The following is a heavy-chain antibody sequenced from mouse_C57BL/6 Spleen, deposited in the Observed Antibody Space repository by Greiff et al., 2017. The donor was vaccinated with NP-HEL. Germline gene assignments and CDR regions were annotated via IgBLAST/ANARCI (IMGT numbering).Heavy chain of an antibody. CDR1: GYAFSSYW. D-gene: IGHD4-1*01. CDR3: ARWTGTGYAMDY. V-gene: IGHV1-82*01. CDR2: IYPGDGDT. J-gene: IGHJ4*01. Sequence: QVQLKQSGPELVKPGASVKISCKASGYAFSSYWMNWVKQRPGKGLEWIGRIYPGDGDTNYNGKFKGKATLTADKSSSTAYMQLSSLTSEGSAVYFCARWTGTGYAMDYWGQGTSVTVSS.